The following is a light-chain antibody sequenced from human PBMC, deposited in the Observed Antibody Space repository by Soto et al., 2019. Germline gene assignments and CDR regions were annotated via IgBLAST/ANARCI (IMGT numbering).Light chain of an antibody. CDR3: LQANRVPLS. Sequence: DIQMTQSPSSVSASVGDRVTITCRASQGISTNIAWYQQKPGKAPKLLIYAASSLQSGVPPRFSGSGSGTDFTLTISSLQPEDFSIYYCLQANRVPLSFGQGTRLEIK. CDR2: AAS. V-gene: IGKV1-12*01. J-gene: IGKJ5*01. CDR1: QGISTN.